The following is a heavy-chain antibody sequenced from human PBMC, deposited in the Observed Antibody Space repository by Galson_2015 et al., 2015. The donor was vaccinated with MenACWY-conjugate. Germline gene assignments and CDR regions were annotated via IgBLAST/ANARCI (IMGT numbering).Heavy chain of an antibody. D-gene: IGHD2-2*01. V-gene: IGHV3-74*01. Sequence: SLRLSCAASGFTFSSYWMHWVRHAPGTGLVWVSLINSAGSSTSYADSVKVRFTISRDNAKNTLYLQMNSLRAEDTAVYYCAVYCSSTICYGASGGYWGQGTLVTVSS. CDR1: GFTFSSYW. CDR2: INSAGSST. J-gene: IGHJ4*02. CDR3: AVYCSSTICYGASGGY.